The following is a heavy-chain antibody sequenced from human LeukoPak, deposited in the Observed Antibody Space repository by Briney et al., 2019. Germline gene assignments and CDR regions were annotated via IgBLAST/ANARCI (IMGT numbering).Heavy chain of an antibody. J-gene: IGHJ4*02. CDR1: GFSRSTGGRR. V-gene: IGHV2-70*04. CDR3: ARGAIAVAGSDYLDY. CDR2: SDWDDDK. Sequence: SGPALVKPTQTLTLTCTFSGFSRSTGGRRVSWIRQPPGKALEWLSGSDWDDDKLYSTALRNRRTITKGNSNTQGVMTMNNMDPVDTATYYCARGAIAVAGSDYLDYWGQGALVTVSS. D-gene: IGHD6-19*01.